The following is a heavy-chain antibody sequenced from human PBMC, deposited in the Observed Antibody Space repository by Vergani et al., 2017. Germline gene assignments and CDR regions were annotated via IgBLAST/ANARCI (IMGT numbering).Heavy chain of an antibody. Sequence: VQLVQSGAEVKKPGASVKVSCKASGYTFTSYYMHWVRQAPGQGLEWMGRINPSGGSTSYAQKFQGRVTMTRDTSTSTVYMELSSLRSEDTAVYYCARETTEVVYDYWGQGTLVTVSS. J-gene: IGHJ4*02. CDR2: INPSGGST. CDR3: ARETTEVVYDY. V-gene: IGHV1-46*01. D-gene: IGHD2-15*01. CDR1: GYTFTSYY.